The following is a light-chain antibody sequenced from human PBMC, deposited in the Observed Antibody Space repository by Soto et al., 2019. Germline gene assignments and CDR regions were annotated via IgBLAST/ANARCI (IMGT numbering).Light chain of an antibody. CDR3: SSYTSGSTWV. J-gene: IGLJ3*02. CDR1: SSDVGGYNY. CDR2: EVS. Sequence: QSVLTQPASVSGSPGQSITISCTGTSSDVGGYNYVSWYQQHPGKAPKLMIYEVSNRTSGVSNRFSGSKSGNTASLTISGLQAEDEADYYCSSYTSGSTWVFGGGTKVTVL. V-gene: IGLV2-14*01.